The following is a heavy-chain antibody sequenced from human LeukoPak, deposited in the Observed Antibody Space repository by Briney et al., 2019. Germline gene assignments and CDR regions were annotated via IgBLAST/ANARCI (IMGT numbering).Heavy chain of an antibody. CDR2: ISSSGSSI. V-gene: IGHV3-48*03. J-gene: IGHJ6*02. Sequence: QPGGSLRLSCAVSGFTFSSFEMNWVRQAPGKGLEWVSYISSSGSSIYYADSVKGRFTISRDNAKNSLYLQMNSLGAGDTAVYYCARACGASCYAVDYYNYGMDVWGQGTPVTVSS. CDR1: GFTFSSFE. CDR3: ARACGASCYAVDYYNYGMDV. D-gene: IGHD2-15*01.